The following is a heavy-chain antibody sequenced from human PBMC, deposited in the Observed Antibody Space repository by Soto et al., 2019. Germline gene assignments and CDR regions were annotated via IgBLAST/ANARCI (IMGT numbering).Heavy chain of an antibody. J-gene: IGHJ6*02. CDR2: TYHSGST. CDR3: ARHWDA. Sequence: QVQLQESGPGLVKPSETLSLTCTVSGGFIGTDYWSWIRQPPGKGLEWIGYTYHSGSTKYNPSLKSRVTISADMSKNQFALKLTSVTAADTAVYYCARHWDAWGQGTTVTVSS. V-gene: IGHV4-59*08. CDR1: GGFIGTDY.